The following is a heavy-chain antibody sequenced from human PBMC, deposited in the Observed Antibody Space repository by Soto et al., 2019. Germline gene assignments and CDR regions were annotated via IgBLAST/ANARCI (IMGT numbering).Heavy chain of an antibody. CDR1: GGTFSSYA. Sequence: QVQLVQSGAEVKKPGSSVKVSCKASGGTFSSYAISWVRQAPGQGLEWMGGIIPIFGTANYAQKFQGRVTMTRNTSISTAYMELSSLRSEDTAVYYCARGENYYDSSGYWNDYWGQGTLVTVSS. V-gene: IGHV1-69*06. CDR3: ARGENYYDSSGYWNDY. CDR2: IIPIFGTA. J-gene: IGHJ4*02. D-gene: IGHD3-22*01.